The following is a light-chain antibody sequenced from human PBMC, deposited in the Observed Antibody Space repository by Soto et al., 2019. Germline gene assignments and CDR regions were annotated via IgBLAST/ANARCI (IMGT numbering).Light chain of an antibody. Sequence: QSVLTQPASVSGSPGQSITISCTGTNSDIGSYSHVAWYQQYPGKTPKLIIYEVSHRPSGVSHRFSGSKSGITASLTISGLQAEDEADYYCISYTGSDTSYVFGTGTKLTVL. J-gene: IGLJ1*01. CDR3: ISYTGSDTSYV. CDR2: EVS. CDR1: NSDIGSYSH. V-gene: IGLV2-14*01.